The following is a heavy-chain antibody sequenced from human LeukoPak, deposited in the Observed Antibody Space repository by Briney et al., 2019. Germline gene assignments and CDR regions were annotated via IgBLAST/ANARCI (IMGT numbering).Heavy chain of an antibody. J-gene: IGHJ4*02. D-gene: IGHD3-22*01. CDR3: AKVRYYYDSSGYYPRYFDY. V-gene: IGHV3-23*01. CDR1: GFTFSSYA. Sequence: PGGSLRLSCAASGFTFSSYAMSWVRQAPGKGLEWVSAISGSGGSTYYADSVKGRFTISRDNSKNTLYLQMNSLRAEDTAVYYCAKVRYYYDSSGYYPRYFDYWGQGTLVTVSS. CDR2: ISGSGGST.